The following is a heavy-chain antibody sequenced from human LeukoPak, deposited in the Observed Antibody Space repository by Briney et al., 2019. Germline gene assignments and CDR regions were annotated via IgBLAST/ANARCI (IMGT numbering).Heavy chain of an antibody. CDR3: ARTGIAASPQNWFDP. J-gene: IGHJ5*02. Sequence: SVKVSCKASGGTFSSYAISWVRQAPGQGLEWMGGIIPIFGTANYAQKFQGRVTITADESTSTAYMELSSLRSGDTAVYYCARTGIAASPQNWFDPWGQGTLVTVSS. CDR1: GGTFSSYA. D-gene: IGHD6-13*01. CDR2: IIPIFGTA. V-gene: IGHV1-69*13.